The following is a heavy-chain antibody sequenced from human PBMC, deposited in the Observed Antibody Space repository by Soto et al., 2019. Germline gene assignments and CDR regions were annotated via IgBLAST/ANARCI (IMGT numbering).Heavy chain of an antibody. V-gene: IGHV4-59*01. D-gene: IGHD3-9*01. Sequence: SETLSLTCTVSGGSISSYYWSWIRQPPGKGLEWIGYIYYSGSTNYNPPLKSRVTISVDTSKNQFSLKLSSVTAADTAVYYCARGGERYYDILTGYPNWFDPWGQGTLVTVSS. J-gene: IGHJ5*02. CDR1: GGSISSYY. CDR2: IYYSGST. CDR3: ARGGERYYDILTGYPNWFDP.